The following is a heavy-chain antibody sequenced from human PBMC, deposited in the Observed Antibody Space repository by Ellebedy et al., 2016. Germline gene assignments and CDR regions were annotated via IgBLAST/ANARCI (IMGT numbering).Heavy chain of an antibody. Sequence: GESLKISXEASGFAFSDHFMTWIRQAPGKGLEWVSDLSEVSSWIRYADSVKGRFTISRDNAKNSLYLQMTNLRVDDTAVYYCARLFQRSSGYWGQGTLVTVSS. J-gene: IGHJ4*02. V-gene: IGHV3-11*03. D-gene: IGHD6-6*01. CDR2: LSEVSSWI. CDR1: GFAFSDHF. CDR3: ARLFQRSSGY.